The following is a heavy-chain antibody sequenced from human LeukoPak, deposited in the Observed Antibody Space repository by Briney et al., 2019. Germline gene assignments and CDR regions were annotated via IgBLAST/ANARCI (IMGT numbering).Heavy chain of an antibody. D-gene: IGHD3-10*01. CDR3: AIDIINENPWFGELLAGYYYYYYGMDV. V-gene: IGHV1-2*02. Sequence: GASVKVSCKASGYTFTGYYMHWVRQAPGQGLEWMGWINPNSGGTNYAQKFQGRVTMTRDTSISTAYMELSRLRSDDTAVYYCAIDIINENPWFGELLAGYYYYYYGMDVWGQGTTVTVSS. CDR2: INPNSGGT. J-gene: IGHJ6*02. CDR1: GYTFTGYY.